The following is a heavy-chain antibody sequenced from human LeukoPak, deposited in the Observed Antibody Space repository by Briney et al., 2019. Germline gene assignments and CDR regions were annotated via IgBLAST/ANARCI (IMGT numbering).Heavy chain of an antibody. CDR2: IYYSGST. J-gene: IGHJ6*02. CDR3: GRDPHSYDPAYYAMDV. D-gene: IGHD3-22*01. CDR1: GGSISSYY. Sequence: SETLSLTCTVSGGSISSYYWSWIRQPPGKGLEWIGYIYYSGSTNYNPYLKSRVTISVDTSKNQFSLKLSSVTAADTAVYYCGRDPHSYDPAYYAMDVWGQGTPLTVSS. V-gene: IGHV4-59*01.